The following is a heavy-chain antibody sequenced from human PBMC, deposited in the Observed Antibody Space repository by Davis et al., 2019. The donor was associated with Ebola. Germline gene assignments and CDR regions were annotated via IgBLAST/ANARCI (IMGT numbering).Heavy chain of an antibody. D-gene: IGHD3-10*01. CDR1: GFTFSSYG. Sequence: GESLKISCAASGFTFSSYGMHWVRQAPGKGLEWVAVISYDGSNKYYADSVKGRFTISRDNSKNTLYLQMTSLRVEDTAVYYCARDRGSGSFWLDPWGPGTLVTVSS. J-gene: IGHJ5*02. V-gene: IGHV3-30*03. CDR3: ARDRGSGSFWLDP. CDR2: ISYDGSNK.